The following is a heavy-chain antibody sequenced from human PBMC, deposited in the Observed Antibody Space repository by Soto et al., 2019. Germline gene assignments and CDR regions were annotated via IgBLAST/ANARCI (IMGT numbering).Heavy chain of an antibody. CDR3: ASRFLPLRWATNYYYGMDV. D-gene: IGHD3-3*01. Sequence: QVQLQQWGAGLLKPSETLSLTCAVYGGSFSGYYWSWIRQPPGKGLEWIGEINHSGSTNYNPSLKSRVTISVDTSKNQFSLKLSSVTAADTAVYYCASRFLPLRWATNYYYGMDVWGQGTTVTVSS. J-gene: IGHJ6*02. V-gene: IGHV4-34*01. CDR1: GGSFSGYY. CDR2: INHSGST.